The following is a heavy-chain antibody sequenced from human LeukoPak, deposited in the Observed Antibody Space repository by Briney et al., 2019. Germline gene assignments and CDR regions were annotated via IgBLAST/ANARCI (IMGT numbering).Heavy chain of an antibody. D-gene: IGHD6-13*01. J-gene: IGHJ4*02. Sequence: GGSLRLSCATSGFIFNSYAMTWVRQAPGQGPEWVSTINGGGDRTYYADSVKGRFTISRDSSKNTLSLQMTSLRADDTALYYCARSGRASSTWSRERFDSWGQGTLVTVSS. CDR3: ARSGRASSTWSRERFDS. CDR1: GFIFNSYA. V-gene: IGHV3-23*01. CDR2: INGGGDRT.